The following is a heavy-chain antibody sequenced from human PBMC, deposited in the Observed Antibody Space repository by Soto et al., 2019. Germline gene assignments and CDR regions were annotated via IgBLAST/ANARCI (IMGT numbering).Heavy chain of an antibody. CDR1: GFTFRSYA. Sequence: GGSLRLSCATSGFTFRSYAMSWVRQAPGKGLEWLAIISYDGDNEYYADSVKGRFTLSRDNAKNTVFLQMSSLRAEDTAVYYCARGRENYSYFDYWGQGIVVTVSS. J-gene: IGHJ4*02. CDR2: ISYDGDNE. CDR3: ARGRENYSYFDY. D-gene: IGHD1-26*01. V-gene: IGHV3-30-3*01.